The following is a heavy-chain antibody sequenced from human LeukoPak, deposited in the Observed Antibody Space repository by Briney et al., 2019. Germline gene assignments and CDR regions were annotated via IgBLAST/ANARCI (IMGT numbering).Heavy chain of an antibody. CDR1: GYTFTGYY. CDR3: AREGYYDSSGHSGFDY. D-gene: IGHD3-22*01. Sequence: ASVKVSCKASGYTFTGYYMYWVRQAPGQGLEWMGRINPNSGGTNYAQKFQGRVTMTRDTSISTAYMELSRLRSDDTAVYYCAREGYYDSSGHSGFDYWGQGTLVTVSS. V-gene: IGHV1-2*06. CDR2: INPNSGGT. J-gene: IGHJ4*02.